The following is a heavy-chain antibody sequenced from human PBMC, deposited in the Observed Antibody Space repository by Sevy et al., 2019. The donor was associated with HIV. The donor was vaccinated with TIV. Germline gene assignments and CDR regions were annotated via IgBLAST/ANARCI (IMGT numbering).Heavy chain of an antibody. CDR2: INSDGSST. CDR3: ARDKGIAAAGTALGMDV. CDR1: GFTFSSYW. J-gene: IGHJ6*02. D-gene: IGHD6-13*01. V-gene: IGHV3-74*01. Sequence: GGSLRLSCAASGFTFSSYWMHWVRQAPGKGLVWVSRINSDGSSTSYADSVKGRFTISRDNAKNTLYLQMNSLRAEDTAVYYCARDKGIAAAGTALGMDVWGQGTTVTVS.